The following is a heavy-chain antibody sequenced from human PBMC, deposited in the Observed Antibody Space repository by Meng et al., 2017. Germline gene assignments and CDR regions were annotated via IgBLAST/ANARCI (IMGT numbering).Heavy chain of an antibody. J-gene: IGHJ3*02. D-gene: IGHD3-9*01. CDR1: GFTFSSYS. CDR3: ARDYSLRYFDWLAYAFDI. V-gene: IGHV3-21*01. Sequence: GESLKISCAASGFTFSSYSMNWVRQAPGKGLEWVSSISSSSSYIYYADSVKGRFTISRDNAKNSLYLQMNSLRAEDTAVYYCARDYSLRYFDWLAYAFDIWGQGTMVTVSS. CDR2: ISSSSSYI.